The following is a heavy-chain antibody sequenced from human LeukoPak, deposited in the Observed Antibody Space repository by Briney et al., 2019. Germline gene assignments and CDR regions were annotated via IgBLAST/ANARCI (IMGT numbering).Heavy chain of an antibody. CDR2: IRSKAYGGTT. Sequence: GGSLRLSCTASGFTFGDYAMSWVRQAPGKGLEWVGFIRSKAYGGTTEYAASVKGRFTISRDDSKSIAYLQMNSLKTEDTAVYYCTRASPWSGYYRWGQGTLVTVSS. CDR3: TRASPWSGYYR. J-gene: IGHJ4*02. D-gene: IGHD3-3*01. V-gene: IGHV3-49*04. CDR1: GFTFGDYA.